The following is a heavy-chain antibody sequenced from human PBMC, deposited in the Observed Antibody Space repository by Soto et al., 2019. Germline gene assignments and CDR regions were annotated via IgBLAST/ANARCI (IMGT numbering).Heavy chain of an antibody. CDR2: IYWDDDK. J-gene: IGHJ6*02. Sequence: SGPALVNPTQTLTLTCTFSGFSLSTSGVGVAWIRQPPGKALEWLALIYWDDDKRYSPSLKSRLTITKDTSKNQVVLTLTNMDPVDTATSFRAHSFGVAVMGSYHHAMDVWGQGTTVTVSS. V-gene: IGHV2-5*02. CDR1: GFSLSTSGVG. CDR3: AHSFGVAVMGSYHHAMDV. D-gene: IGHD3-3*01.